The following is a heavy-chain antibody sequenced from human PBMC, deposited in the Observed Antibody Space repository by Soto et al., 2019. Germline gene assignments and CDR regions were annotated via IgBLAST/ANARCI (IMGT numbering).Heavy chain of an antibody. CDR1: GASIDNYY. J-gene: IGHJ4*02. Sequence: QVQLQASGPGLVKPSETLSLTCTVSGASIDNYYWSWIRQPPGEGLEWIAYVYHNGNTNYNPSLKSRVTISLDTSKNQFSLKLNSVTAADTAMYYCARENSGSPGDYWGQGILVTVSS. D-gene: IGHD3-10*01. CDR3: ARENSGSPGDY. V-gene: IGHV4-59*01. CDR2: VYHNGNT.